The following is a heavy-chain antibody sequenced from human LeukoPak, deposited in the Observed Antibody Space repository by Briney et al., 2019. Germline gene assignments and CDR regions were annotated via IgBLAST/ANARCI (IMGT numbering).Heavy chain of an antibody. D-gene: IGHD3-22*01. CDR2: IRSKAYGGTT. V-gene: IGHV3-49*04. CDR3: TTRLGY. Sequence: GGSLRLSCAASGFTFSSYEMNWVRQAPGKGLEWVGFIRSKAYGGTTEYAASVKGRFTISRDDSKSIAYLQMNSLKTEDTAVYYCTTRLGYWGQGTLVTVSS. J-gene: IGHJ4*02. CDR1: GFTFSSYE.